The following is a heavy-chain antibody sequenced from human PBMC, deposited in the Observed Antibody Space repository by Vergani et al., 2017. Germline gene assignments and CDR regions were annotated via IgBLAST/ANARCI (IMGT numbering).Heavy chain of an antibody. CDR3: AKDLGTSSGGGWFDP. Sequence: EVQLLESGGDLVQPGRSLRLSCVASGFTSAGYAMHWVRQVPGKGLEWVSGISWNSNSIGYADSVKGRFTISRDNAKNSLYLQMNSLRAEDTALYYCAKDLGTSSGGGWFDPWGQGTLVTVSS. D-gene: IGHD6-6*01. V-gene: IGHV3-9*02. CDR1: GFTSAGYA. J-gene: IGHJ5*02. CDR2: ISWNSNSI.